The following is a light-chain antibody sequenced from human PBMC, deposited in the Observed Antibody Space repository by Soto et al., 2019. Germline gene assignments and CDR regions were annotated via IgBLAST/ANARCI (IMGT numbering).Light chain of an antibody. V-gene: IGLV2-14*01. CDR2: TVS. J-gene: IGLJ1*01. CDR1: NSDVGGYKY. Sequence: QSALTQPASVSGSPGQSITISCTGTNSDVGGYKYVSGYQQHPGKAPKLLIYTVSNRPSGVSNRCSGSKSGNTASLTISGLQAEDEADYYCSSYTSSSSYVFGTGTKLTVL. CDR3: SSYTSSSSYV.